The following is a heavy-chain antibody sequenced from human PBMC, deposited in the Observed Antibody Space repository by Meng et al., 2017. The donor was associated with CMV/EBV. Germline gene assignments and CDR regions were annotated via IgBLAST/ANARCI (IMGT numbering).Heavy chain of an antibody. D-gene: IGHD1-1*01. J-gene: IGHJ6*02. V-gene: IGHV1-2*02. Sequence: ASVKVSCKASGYTFTGYYMHWVRQAPGQGLEWMGWINPNSGGTGYAQKFQGRVTMTRNTSISTAYMELSSLRSEDTTVYYCARAILERRHRRLTLGSEPYYYYGMDVWGQGTTVTVSS. CDR2: INPNSGGT. CDR1: GYTFTGYY. CDR3: ARAILERRHRRLTLGSEPYYYYGMDV.